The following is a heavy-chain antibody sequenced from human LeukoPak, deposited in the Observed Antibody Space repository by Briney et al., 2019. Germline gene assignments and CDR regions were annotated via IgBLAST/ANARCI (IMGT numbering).Heavy chain of an antibody. J-gene: IGHJ4*02. D-gene: IGHD6-19*01. Sequence: PSETLSLTCTVSGGSISGYCWSWIRQPAGKGLEWIGRIYTTGSTNYNPSLKSRVTMSVDTSKNQFSLKLSSVTAADTAVYYCARPRSSSGWDGDFDSWGQGTLVTVSS. CDR2: IYTTGST. V-gene: IGHV4-4*07. CDR1: GGSISGYC. CDR3: ARPRSSSGWDGDFDS.